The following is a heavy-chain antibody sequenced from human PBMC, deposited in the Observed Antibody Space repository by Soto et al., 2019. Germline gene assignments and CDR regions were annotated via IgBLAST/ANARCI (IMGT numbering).Heavy chain of an antibody. V-gene: IGHV1-3*01. J-gene: IGHJ6*02. CDR2: INAGNGNT. CDR3: ASSLSGSYYYYGMDV. D-gene: IGHD1-26*01. CDR1: GYTFTSYA. Sequence: ASVKVSCKASGYTFTSYAMHWVRQAPGQRLEWMGWINAGNGNTKYSQKFQGRVTITRDTFASTAYMELSSLRSEDTAVYYCASSLSGSYYYYGMDVWGQGTTVTVSS.